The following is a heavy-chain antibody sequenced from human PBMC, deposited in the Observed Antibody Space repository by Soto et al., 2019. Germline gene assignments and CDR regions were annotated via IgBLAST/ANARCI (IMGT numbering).Heavy chain of an antibody. CDR3: ATTEEVAELGNAFDI. V-gene: IGHV4-34*01. Sequence: QVQLQQWGAGLLKPSETLSLTCAVYGGSFSGYYWSWIRQPPGKGLEWIGEINHNGSTNYNPSLKRRVTISVDTSKNQFSLKLSSVTAADTAVYYCATTEEVAELGNAFDIWGQGTMVTVSS. D-gene: IGHD6-19*01. CDR1: GGSFSGYY. J-gene: IGHJ3*02. CDR2: INHNGST.